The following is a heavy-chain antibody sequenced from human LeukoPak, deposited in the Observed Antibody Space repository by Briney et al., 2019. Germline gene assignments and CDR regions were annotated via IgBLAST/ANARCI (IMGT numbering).Heavy chain of an antibody. D-gene: IGHD6-19*01. CDR3: ASSGIAVAGSIDY. V-gene: IGHV4-59*08. CDR1: GGSISSYY. J-gene: IGHJ4*02. CDR2: IYYSGST. Sequence: SETLSLTCTVSGGSISSYYWSWIRQPRGKGLEWIGYIYYSGSTNYNPSLKSRVTISVDTSKNQFSLKLSSVTAADTAVYYCASSGIAVAGSIDYWGQGTLVTVSS.